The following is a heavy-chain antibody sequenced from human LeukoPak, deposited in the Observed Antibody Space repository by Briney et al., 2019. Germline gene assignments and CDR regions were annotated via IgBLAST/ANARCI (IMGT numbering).Heavy chain of an antibody. V-gene: IGHV3-33*01. CDR1: GFTFSSYG. CDR2: IWYDGSNK. Sequence: PGGSLRLSCAASGFTFSSYGMHWVRQAPGKGLEWVAVIWYDGSNKYYADSVKGRFTISRDNSKNTLYLQMNSLRAEDTAVYYCARDKPPPYYYDSSGIFDYWGQGTLVTVPS. J-gene: IGHJ4*02. CDR3: ARDKPPPYYYDSSGIFDY. D-gene: IGHD3-22*01.